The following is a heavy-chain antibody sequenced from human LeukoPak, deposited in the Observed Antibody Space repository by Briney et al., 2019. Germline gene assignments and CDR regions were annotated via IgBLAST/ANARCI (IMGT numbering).Heavy chain of an antibody. CDR2: MYPGDPQI. V-gene: IGHV5-51*01. J-gene: IGHJ5*02. CDR3: ARFLCSGGSCAGKDNWFDP. Sequence: GESLKISCKVSGYSFTNYWIGWVRQMPGKGLEWMGIMYPGDPQIRYSPSFQGHVTISADKSISTAYLQWDSLRASDTAIYYCARFLCSGGSCAGKDNWFDPWGQGTLATVSS. CDR1: GYSFTNYW. D-gene: IGHD2-15*01.